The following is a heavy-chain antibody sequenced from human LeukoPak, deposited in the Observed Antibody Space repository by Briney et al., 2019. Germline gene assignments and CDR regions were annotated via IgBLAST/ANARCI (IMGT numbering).Heavy chain of an antibody. CDR3: AKDVGKWESLHFFVY. J-gene: IGHJ4*02. D-gene: IGHD1-26*01. CDR2: ISGSGAST. CDR1: GFTFSTNA. V-gene: IGHV3-23*01. Sequence: GGSLRLSCLTSGFTFSTNAMSWVRQAPGKGLEWISGISGSGASTYYADSVTGRFTISRDNSRNTLYLQMNSLRGDDTAVYYCAKDVGKWESLHFFVYWGQGTLVTVSS.